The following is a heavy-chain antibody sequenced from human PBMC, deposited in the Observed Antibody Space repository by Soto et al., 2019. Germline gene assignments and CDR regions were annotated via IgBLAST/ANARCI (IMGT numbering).Heavy chain of an antibody. CDR1: GFTLNYYW. CDR3: AKDLPADTAMVISFLMDV. V-gene: IGHV3-30*18. CDR2: ISYDGSNK. J-gene: IGHJ6*02. Sequence: PGGSLRLSCTASGFTLNYYWMHWVRQAPGKGLEWVAVISYDGSNKYYADSVKGRFTISRDNSKNTLYLQMNSLRAEDTAVYYCAKDLPADTAMVISFLMDVWGQGTTVTVSS. D-gene: IGHD5-18*01.